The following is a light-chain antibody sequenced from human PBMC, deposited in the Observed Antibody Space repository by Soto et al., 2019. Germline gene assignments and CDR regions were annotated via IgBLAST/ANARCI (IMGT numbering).Light chain of an antibody. CDR3: NSYTTASTWV. Sequence: QSALTQPASVSGSPGQSITISCTGTSNDVGAYNYVSWYQQHPGKAPKLMISEVSNRPSGISNRFSGSKSGNTASLTISGIQAEDEADYYCNSYTTASTWVFGGGTKLTVL. J-gene: IGLJ3*02. CDR1: SNDVGAYNY. V-gene: IGLV2-14*01. CDR2: EVS.